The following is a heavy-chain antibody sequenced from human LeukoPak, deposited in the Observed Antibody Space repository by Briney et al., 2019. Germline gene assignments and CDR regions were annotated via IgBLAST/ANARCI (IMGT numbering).Heavy chain of an antibody. Sequence: GGSLRLSCAASGFTFSSYSMNWVRQAPGKGLEWVSYISSSSSTIYYADSVKGRFTISRDNAKNSLYLQMISLRAEDTAVYYCARDHVYYYYYMDVWGKGTTVTVSS. CDR3: ARDHVYYYYYMDV. V-gene: IGHV3-48*01. J-gene: IGHJ6*03. CDR1: GFTFSSYS. CDR2: ISSSSSTI.